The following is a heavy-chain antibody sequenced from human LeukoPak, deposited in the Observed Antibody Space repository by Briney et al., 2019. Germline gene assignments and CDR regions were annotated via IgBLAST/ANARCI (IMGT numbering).Heavy chain of an antibody. CDR3: ARGRYYYDSSGVDAFSV. J-gene: IGHJ3*01. V-gene: IGHV3-11*04. Sequence: KPGGSLRLSCAASGFIFSDYYMAWIRQAPGKGLEWVSCITSSGSTMYYAASVKGRFTISRDNAKQSLYMQMNSLRAEDTAVYFCARGRYYYDSSGVDAFSVWGQGTMVTVSS. D-gene: IGHD3-22*01. CDR1: GFIFSDYY. CDR2: ITSSGSTM.